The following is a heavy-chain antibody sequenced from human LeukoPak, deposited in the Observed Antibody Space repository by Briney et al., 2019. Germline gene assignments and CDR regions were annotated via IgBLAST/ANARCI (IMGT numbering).Heavy chain of an antibody. CDR1: GFTFTDYY. CDR2: LSTSTTFI. V-gene: IGHV3-11*03. D-gene: IGHD2-21*01. J-gene: IGHJ5*02. Sequence: PGGSLRLSCAASGFTFTDYYMSWIRQAPGKGLEWVSYLSTSTTFISYADSVRGRFTISRDNAKNSLYLQMNSLRAEDTAVYYCARSPDVVETWFDLWGQGTLVTVSS. CDR3: ARSPDVVETWFDL.